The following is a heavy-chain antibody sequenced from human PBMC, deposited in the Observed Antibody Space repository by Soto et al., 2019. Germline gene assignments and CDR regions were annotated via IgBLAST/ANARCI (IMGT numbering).Heavy chain of an antibody. CDR1: GYTFTGYD. D-gene: IGHD6-13*01. Sequence: ASVKVSCKASGYTFTGYDMHWVRQAPGQGLEWMGWINPNSGGTNYAQKFQGWVTMTRDTSISTAYMELSRLRSDDTAVYYCARETSAAAVFQHWGQGTLVTVSS. CDR2: INPNSGGT. J-gene: IGHJ1*01. CDR3: ARETSAAAVFQH. V-gene: IGHV1-2*04.